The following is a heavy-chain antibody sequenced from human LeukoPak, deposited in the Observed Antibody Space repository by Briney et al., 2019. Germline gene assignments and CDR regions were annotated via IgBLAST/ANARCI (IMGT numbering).Heavy chain of an antibody. Sequence: ASVKVSCKTSGYTFSMNVIHWMCQAPGQRLEWMGWINTGTGKTKYSQKFQGRLSITRDTSANTTSMELSSLRSEDTAVFYCARDKRSSPHYLFDYWGQGTLVTVSS. CDR2: INTGTGKT. V-gene: IGHV1-3*04. D-gene: IGHD1-26*01. CDR1: GYTFSMNV. J-gene: IGHJ4*02. CDR3: ARDKRSSPHYLFDY.